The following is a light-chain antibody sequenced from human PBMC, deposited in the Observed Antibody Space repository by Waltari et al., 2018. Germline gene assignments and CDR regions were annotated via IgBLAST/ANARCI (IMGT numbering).Light chain of an antibody. CDR1: SSDVGGHNY. J-gene: IGLJ3*02. Sequence: QSALTQPASVSGSPGQSITISCPGTSSDVGGHNYVSWYQQHPGKAPKLMIYDVSNRPSGVSNRFSGSKSGNTASLTISGLQAEDEADYYCSSYTSSSTLGVFGGGTKLTVL. V-gene: IGLV2-14*01. CDR2: DVS. CDR3: SSYTSSSTLGV.